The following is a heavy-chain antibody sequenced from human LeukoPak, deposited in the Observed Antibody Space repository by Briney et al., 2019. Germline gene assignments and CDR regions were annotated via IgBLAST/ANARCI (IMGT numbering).Heavy chain of an antibody. D-gene: IGHD5-24*01. Sequence: KSSETLSLTCTVSGGSISSSYWGWIRHPPGKGLEWIGYIYYSGSTKYSPSFKSRATISVDTSKNHLSLKLSSVTAADTAVYYCARRGVETAAITEDSWFDPWGQGTLVIVSS. V-gene: IGHV4-59*01. CDR1: GGSISSSY. J-gene: IGHJ5*02. CDR2: IYYSGST. CDR3: ARRGVETAAITEDSWFDP.